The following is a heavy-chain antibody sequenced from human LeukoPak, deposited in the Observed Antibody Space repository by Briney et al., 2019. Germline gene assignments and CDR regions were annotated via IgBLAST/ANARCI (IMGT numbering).Heavy chain of an antibody. Sequence: KSSETLSLTCAVYGGSFSGYYWSWIRQPPGKGLEWIGEINHSGSTNYNPSLKSRVTISLDTSKNQFSLKLSSVTAADTAVYYCARGRSGYYYASFDYWGQGILVTVSS. CDR2: INHSGST. D-gene: IGHD3-22*01. J-gene: IGHJ4*02. V-gene: IGHV4-34*01. CDR3: ARGRSGYYYASFDY. CDR1: GGSFSGYY.